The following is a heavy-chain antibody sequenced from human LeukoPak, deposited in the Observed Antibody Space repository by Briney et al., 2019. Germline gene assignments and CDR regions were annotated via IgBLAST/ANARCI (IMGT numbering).Heavy chain of an antibody. CDR2: IKQDGSEK. J-gene: IGHJ4*02. CDR3: ARDQDWTHFDY. Sequence: GGSLRLSCAASGFTFSSYSMNWVRQAPGKGLEWVANIKQDGSEKNYVDSVKGRFTISRDNAKNSLDLQMNSLRAEDTAVYYCARDQDWTHFDYWGQGTLVTVSS. V-gene: IGHV3-7*01. D-gene: IGHD1-1*01. CDR1: GFTFSSYS.